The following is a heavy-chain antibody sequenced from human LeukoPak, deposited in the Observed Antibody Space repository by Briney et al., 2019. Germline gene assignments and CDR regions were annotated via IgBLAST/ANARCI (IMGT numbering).Heavy chain of an antibody. V-gene: IGHV4-34*01. D-gene: IGHD3-16*01. CDR1: GGSFSGYY. CDR3: AREEGMITPEYGMDV. J-gene: IGHJ6*02. CDR2: INHSGST. Sequence: PSETLSLTCAVYGGSFSGYYWSWIRQPPGKGLEWIGEINHSGSTNYNPSLKSRVTMSVDTSKNQFSLKLSSVTAADTAVYYCAREEGMITPEYGMDVWGQGTTVTVSS.